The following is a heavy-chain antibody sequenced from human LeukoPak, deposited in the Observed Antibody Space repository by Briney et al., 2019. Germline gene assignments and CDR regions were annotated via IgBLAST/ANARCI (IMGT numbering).Heavy chain of an antibody. J-gene: IGHJ4*02. CDR3: ARGQLSTRGIDY. CDR1: RFTFSSYS. V-gene: IGHV3-21*01. CDR2: ISSSGSYI. Sequence: GGSLRLSCAASRFTFSSYSMNWIRQAPGKGLEWVSSISSSGSYIYYADSVKGRFTISRDNAKNTLYLQMNSLRAEDTAVYYCARGQLSTRGIDYWGQGTLVTVSS. D-gene: IGHD5-18*01.